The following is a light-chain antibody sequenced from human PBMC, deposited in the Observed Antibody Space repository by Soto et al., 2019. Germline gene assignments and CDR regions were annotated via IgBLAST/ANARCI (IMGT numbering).Light chain of an antibody. V-gene: IGLV2-14*01. CDR1: SSDLAIYNY. J-gene: IGLJ1*01. CDR2: QVT. CDR3: SSYTDSSNYV. Sequence: QSVLTQPASVSGSPGQSITISCTGTSSDLAIYNYVSWYQQQPGKAPKLMIYQVTNRPSGGSNRFSGSRSGHTASLSISGLQAEDEADYYCSSYTDSSNYVFGTGTKVTVL.